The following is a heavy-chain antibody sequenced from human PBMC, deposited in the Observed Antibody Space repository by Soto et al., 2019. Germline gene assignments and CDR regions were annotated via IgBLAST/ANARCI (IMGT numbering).Heavy chain of an antibody. J-gene: IGHJ4*02. D-gene: IGHD2-15*01. Sequence: PSETLSLTCAVYGGSFSGYYWSWTRQPPGKGLEWIGEINHSGSTNYNPSLKSRVTISVDTSKNQFSLKLSSVTAADTAVYYCARSRMTQGGDYWGQGTLVTVSS. CDR3: ARSRMTQGGDY. CDR2: INHSGST. CDR1: GGSFSGYY. V-gene: IGHV4-34*01.